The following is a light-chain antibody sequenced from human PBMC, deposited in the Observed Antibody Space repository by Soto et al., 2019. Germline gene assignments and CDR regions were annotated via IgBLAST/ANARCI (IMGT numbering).Light chain of an antibody. V-gene: IGLV2-11*01. CDR2: DVT. CDR3: CSYAGNPYV. Sequence: QSVLTQPRSVSGSPGQSVTISCTGTSSDVGGYDFVSWYQQHPGKAPKLMIYDVTKRPSGVPVRFSGSKSGNTASLTISGLQAEDEADYYCCSYAGNPYVFGAGTKVTVL. J-gene: IGLJ1*01. CDR1: SSDVGGYDF.